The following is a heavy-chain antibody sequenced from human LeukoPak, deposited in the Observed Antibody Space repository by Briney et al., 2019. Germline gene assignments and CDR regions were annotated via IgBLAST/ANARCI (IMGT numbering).Heavy chain of an antibody. Sequence: PGGSLRLSCAASGFTLSSNYISWVRQAPGKGLEWVSVIYSGGSTYYADSGKGGFTISRDNSKNTLYLQMNSLRAEDTAVYYCARDPFGGVIEGAYWGQGTLVTVSS. CDR3: ARDPFGGVIEGAY. CDR1: GFTLSSNY. J-gene: IGHJ4*02. V-gene: IGHV3-53*01. D-gene: IGHD3-16*02. CDR2: IYSGGST.